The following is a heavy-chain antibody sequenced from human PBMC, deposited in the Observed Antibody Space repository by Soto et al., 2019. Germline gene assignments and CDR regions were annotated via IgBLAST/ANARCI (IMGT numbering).Heavy chain of an antibody. V-gene: IGHV1-2*04. D-gene: IGHD4-17*01. J-gene: IGHJ4*02. Sequence: QVQMVQSGAEVKKPGASGKDSCQASGYTFPGYYMPWVRQAPGQGLEWMGWTNPNSGGTNYAQKFQGWVTMTRDTSISTAPEELSRLRPDDTAVYYCAGAQVRTTTVTSLGYWGQRALVTVCS. CDR2: TNPNSGGT. CDR1: GYTFPGYY. CDR3: AGAQVRTTTVTSLGY.